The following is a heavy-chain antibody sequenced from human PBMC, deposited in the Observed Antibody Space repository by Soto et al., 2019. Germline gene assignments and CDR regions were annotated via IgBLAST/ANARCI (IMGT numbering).Heavy chain of an antibody. CDR3: ARGGYCNSTSCYRYGMDV. CDR2: ISGSGGST. CDR1: GFTFSSYA. Sequence: EVQLLESGGGLVQPGGSLRLSCAASGFTFSSYAMSWVRQAPGKGLEWVSAISGSGGSTYYADSVKGRFTISRDNSKNTLNLQMNSLRAEDTAVYYCARGGYCNSTSCYRYGMDVWGQGTTVTVSS. V-gene: IGHV3-23*01. D-gene: IGHD2-2*03. J-gene: IGHJ6*02.